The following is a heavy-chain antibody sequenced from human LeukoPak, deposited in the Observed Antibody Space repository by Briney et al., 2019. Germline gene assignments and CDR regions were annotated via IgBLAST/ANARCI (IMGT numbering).Heavy chain of an antibody. CDR3: AKNGDRGAYCSGGSCYPYYYYNMDV. CDR1: GFTLSSYA. V-gene: IGHV3-23*01. D-gene: IGHD2-15*01. Sequence: GGSLRLSCAASGFTLSSYAMSWVRQGPGKGLEWVSAISVSGNTYHADSVKGRFTISRDSSKNTLYLQMNSLRAEDTAIYYCAKNGDRGAYCSGGSCYPYYYYNMDVWGKGTTVTISS. J-gene: IGHJ6*03. CDR2: ISVSGNT.